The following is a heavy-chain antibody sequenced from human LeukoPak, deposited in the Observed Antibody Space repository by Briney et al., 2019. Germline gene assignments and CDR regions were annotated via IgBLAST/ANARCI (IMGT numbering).Heavy chain of an antibody. D-gene: IGHD4-17*01. CDR3: ARDRGEAFDY. CDR1: GYTFTGYY. V-gene: IGHV1-18*04. J-gene: IGHJ4*02. CDR2: ISAYNSNT. Sequence: ASVKVSCKASGYTFTGYYMHWVRQAPGQGLEWMGWISAYNSNTNYAQKLQGRVTMTTDTSTSTAYMELRSLRSDDTAVYYCARDRGEAFDYWGQGTLVTVSS.